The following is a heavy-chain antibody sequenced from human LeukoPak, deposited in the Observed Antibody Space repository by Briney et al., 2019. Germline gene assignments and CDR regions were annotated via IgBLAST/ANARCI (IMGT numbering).Heavy chain of an antibody. CDR2: IIPIFGTA. V-gene: IGHV1-69*13. J-gene: IGHJ1*01. D-gene: IGHD3-22*01. CDR1: GGTFSSYA. CDR3: ARGYDSLGSIFQH. Sequence: GASVKVSCKASGGTFSSYAISWVRQAPGQGLEWMGGIIPIFGTANYAQKFQGRVTITADESTSTAYMELSSLRSEDTAVYYCARGYDSLGSIFQHWGQDTLVTVSS.